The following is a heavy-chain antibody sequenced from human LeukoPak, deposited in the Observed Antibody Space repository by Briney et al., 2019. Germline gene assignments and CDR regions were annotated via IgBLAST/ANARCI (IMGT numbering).Heavy chain of an antibody. J-gene: IGHJ6*03. CDR2: ISAYNGNT. V-gene: IGHV1-18*01. Sequence: ASVKVSCKASGYTFTSYGICWVRHAPGQGLEWMGWISAYNGNTNYAQKLQGRVTMTTDTSTSTAYMELRSLRSDDTAVYYCARDRVVPAAIYYYYMDVWGKGTTVSVSS. D-gene: IGHD2-2*01. CDR1: GYTFTSYG. CDR3: ARDRVVPAAIYYYYMDV.